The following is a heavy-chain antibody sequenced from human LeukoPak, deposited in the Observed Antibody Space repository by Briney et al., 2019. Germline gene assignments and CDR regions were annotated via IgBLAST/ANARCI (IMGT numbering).Heavy chain of an antibody. Sequence: QSGGSLRLSCAASGFTFSSYAMSCVPQAPGKGLEGVSAMSGRGGSTHYADSVKGRFTISRDNSKNTLYLQMNSLRAEDTAVNYCAKPDIEWLFDYWGQGTLVTVSS. CDR2: MSGRGGST. V-gene: IGHV3-23*01. J-gene: IGHJ4*02. CDR3: AKPDIEWLFDY. CDR1: GFTFSSYA. D-gene: IGHD2-15*01.